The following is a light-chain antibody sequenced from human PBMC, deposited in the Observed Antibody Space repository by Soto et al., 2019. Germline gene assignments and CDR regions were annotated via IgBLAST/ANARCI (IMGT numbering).Light chain of an antibody. Sequence: EIFVTQSPGTLSLSPGDRATLSCRASPSVSSRYLAWYQQKPGQAPRLLIYGASSRATGIPDRFSGSGSGTVFTLTISSRQPDHFTRYYCQQSHSTSTWTFGQGT. J-gene: IGKJ1*01. CDR2: GAS. CDR3: QQSHSTSTWT. V-gene: IGKV3-20*01. CDR1: PSVSSRY.